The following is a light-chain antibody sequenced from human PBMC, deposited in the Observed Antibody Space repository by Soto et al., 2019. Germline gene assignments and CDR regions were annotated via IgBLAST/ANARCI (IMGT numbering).Light chain of an antibody. Sequence: ILMTQSPATLSVSPGERATLSCRASQSVSNNLAWYQQKPGQAPRLLIYDASTRATGIPARFSGSGSGTEFTLTISGLQSEDFEVYYCQHYNNWPPCTFGQGTKVEIK. CDR1: QSVSNN. CDR3: QHYNNWPPCT. CDR2: DAS. J-gene: IGKJ1*01. V-gene: IGKV3-15*01.